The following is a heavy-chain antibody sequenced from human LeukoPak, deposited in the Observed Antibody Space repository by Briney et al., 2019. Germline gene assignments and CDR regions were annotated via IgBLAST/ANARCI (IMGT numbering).Heavy chain of an antibody. Sequence: GESLKISCKGSGYSSTNYWIGWVRQMPGKGLEWMGIIYPGDSDTRYSPSFQGQVTISADKSINTAYLQWSSLKASDTAMYYCASTYSSSWYGSFDYWGQGTLVTVSS. CDR3: ASTYSSSWYGSFDY. J-gene: IGHJ4*02. V-gene: IGHV5-51*01. D-gene: IGHD6-13*01. CDR1: GYSSTNYW. CDR2: IYPGDSDT.